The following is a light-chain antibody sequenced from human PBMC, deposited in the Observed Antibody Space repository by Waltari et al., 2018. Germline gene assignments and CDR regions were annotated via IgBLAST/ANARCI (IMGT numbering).Light chain of an antibody. Sequence: QSALTQPRPVSGSPGQSAAISCTGTPTDVGGYNYVSWYQQHPGKAPKLMTYDVTMRPSGVPDRFSGSKSGNTASLTISGLQADDEADYYCCSYAGPFGGGTKLTVL. J-gene: IGLJ2*01. CDR3: CSYAGP. CDR2: DVT. CDR1: PTDVGGYNY. V-gene: IGLV2-11*01.